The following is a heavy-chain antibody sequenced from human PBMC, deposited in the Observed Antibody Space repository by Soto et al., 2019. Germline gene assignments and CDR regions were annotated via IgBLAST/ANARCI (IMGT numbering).Heavy chain of an antibody. D-gene: IGHD6-13*01. CDR2: IWHDGRNK. J-gene: IGHJ3*02. Sequence: GGSLRLSCAASGFFFNSYGMHWVRQAPGKGLEWVAVIWHDGRNKYYADSVKGRFTISRDNSKNTLYLQMNSLSAEDTAVYYCARRRIVFAAKSPFASDIWGQGTMVTVSS. V-gene: IGHV3-33*01. CDR3: ARRRIVFAAKSPFASDI. CDR1: GFFFNSYG.